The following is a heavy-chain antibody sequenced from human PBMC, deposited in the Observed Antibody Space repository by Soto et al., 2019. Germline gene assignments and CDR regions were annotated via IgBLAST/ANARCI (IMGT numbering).Heavy chain of an antibody. CDR1: GLSFSDVQ. Sequence: EVQLVASGGVLVKPGESLRLSCAGSGLSFSDVQMTWVRQLPGKGLEWVGRIQTKTGGGTADYPAAVRGRITISRDDSKNTLYLQLNSLKTEDTAVYYCATDYGWAFQIWGQGTTVTVSS. CDR3: ATDYGWAFQI. CDR2: IQTKTGGGTA. V-gene: IGHV3-15*01. D-gene: IGHD4-17*01. J-gene: IGHJ3*02.